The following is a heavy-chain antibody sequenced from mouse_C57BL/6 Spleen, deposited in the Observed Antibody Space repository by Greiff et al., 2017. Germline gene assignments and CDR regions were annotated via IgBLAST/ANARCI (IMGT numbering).Heavy chain of an antibody. CDR1: GYAFSSSW. CDR2: IYPGDGDT. Sequence: VQLQQSGPELVKPGASVKISCKASGYAFSSSWMNWVKQRPGKGLEWIGRIYPGDGDTNYNGKFKGKATLTADKSSSTAYMQLSSLTSEDSAVYFCARYWKGDGSSYGGFAYWGQGTLVTVSA. CDR3: ARYWKGDGSSYGGFAY. V-gene: IGHV1-82*01. J-gene: IGHJ3*01. D-gene: IGHD1-1*01.